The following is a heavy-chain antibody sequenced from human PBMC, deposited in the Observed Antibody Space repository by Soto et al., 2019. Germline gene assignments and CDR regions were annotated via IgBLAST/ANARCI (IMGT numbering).Heavy chain of an antibody. Sequence: AAVKVSCKASGCTFTSYDINWGRQATGQGLEWMGWMNPNSGNTGYAQKFQGRVTMTRNTSISTAYMELRSLRSEDTAVYYCARACFLYYYYGMDVWGQGTTVTVSS. CDR2: MNPNSGNT. CDR3: ARACFLYYYYGMDV. J-gene: IGHJ6*02. V-gene: IGHV1-8*01. CDR1: GCTFTSYD.